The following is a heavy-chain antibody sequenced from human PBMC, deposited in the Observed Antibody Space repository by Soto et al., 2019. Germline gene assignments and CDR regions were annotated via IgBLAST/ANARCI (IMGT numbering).Heavy chain of an antibody. Sequence: QLQLQESGPGLVKPSETLSLTCTVSGGSISSSTYYWGWIRQPPGKGLDWIGSISSSRTTYYNPSLKSRSTISVDTSKNQFSLNLRSVTAADTAVYYCARPHGDPLGYWGQETLVTVSS. CDR2: ISSSRTT. D-gene: IGHD4-17*01. V-gene: IGHV4-39*01. CDR3: ARPHGDPLGY. J-gene: IGHJ4*02. CDR1: GGSISSSTYY.